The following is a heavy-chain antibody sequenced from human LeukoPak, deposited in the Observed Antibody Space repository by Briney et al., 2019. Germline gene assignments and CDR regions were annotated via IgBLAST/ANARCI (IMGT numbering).Heavy chain of an antibody. J-gene: IGHJ4*02. CDR3: ARRGVRVAGHRPFDY. D-gene: IGHD6-19*01. Sequence: SETLSLTCTVSGGSISSSPYYWGWIRQPPGKGLEWIGSIYYSGNTYYNPSLKSRVTISVDTSRNQFSLKLRPVTAADTAVYYCARRGVRVAGHRPFDYWGQGTLVTVSS. CDR1: GGSISSSPYY. CDR2: IYYSGNT. V-gene: IGHV4-39*01.